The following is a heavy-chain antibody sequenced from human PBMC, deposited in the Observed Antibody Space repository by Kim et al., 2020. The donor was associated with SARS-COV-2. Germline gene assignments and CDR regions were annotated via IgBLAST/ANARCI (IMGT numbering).Heavy chain of an antibody. V-gene: IGHV4-39*01. J-gene: IGHJ2*01. Sequence: TTSTPSLKGRVPISDDTSKKPFSLRLSSVTAADAAVYYCARHLRNWYFDLWGRGTLVTVSS. CDR2: T. CDR3: ARHLRNWYFDL.